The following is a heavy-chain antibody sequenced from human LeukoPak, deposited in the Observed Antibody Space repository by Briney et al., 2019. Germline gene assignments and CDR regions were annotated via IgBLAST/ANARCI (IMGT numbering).Heavy chain of an antibody. V-gene: IGHV4-61*01. CDR1: GGSVHRGTFF. D-gene: IGHD3-22*01. J-gene: IGHJ4*02. CDR2: ISNSGST. Sequence: SETLSLTCAVSGGSVHRGTFFWTWIRKPPGKGLEWIGYISNSGSTNYHPSLKSRVTISSDTSKTQFTLKLTSVTAADTAVYFCARSPSGYRFDSWGQGTLVTVSS. CDR3: ARSPSGYRFDS.